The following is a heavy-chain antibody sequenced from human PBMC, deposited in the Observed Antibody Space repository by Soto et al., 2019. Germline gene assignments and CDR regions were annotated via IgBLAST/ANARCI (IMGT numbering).Heavy chain of an antibody. V-gene: IGHV1-18*01. Sequence: GASVKVSCKPSGYTFSSYYMSWVRQAPGQGLEWMGWINAYNGNTNYEQKLQDRVTMTTDTSTSTAYMELRSLRSADTAVYYCARVGSSGYLLWGQGTLVTVSS. CDR2: INAYNGNT. D-gene: IGHD3-22*01. CDR1: GYTFSSYY. J-gene: IGHJ4*02. CDR3: ARVGSSGYLL.